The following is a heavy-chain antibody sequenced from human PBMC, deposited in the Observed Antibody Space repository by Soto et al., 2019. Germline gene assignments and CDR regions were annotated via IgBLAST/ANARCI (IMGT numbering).Heavy chain of an antibody. CDR1: GGFIRSGGYY. Sequence: SETLSLTCTVSGGFIRSGGYYWSWIRQHPGKGLEWIGYIYYSGSTYYNPSLKSRVTISVDTSKNQFSLKLSSVTAADTAGYYCARQITMISHRACHIWGPGTRVTVSS. J-gene: IGHJ6*02. CDR3: ARQITMISHRACHI. V-gene: IGHV4-31*03. D-gene: IGHD3-22*01. CDR2: IYYSGST.